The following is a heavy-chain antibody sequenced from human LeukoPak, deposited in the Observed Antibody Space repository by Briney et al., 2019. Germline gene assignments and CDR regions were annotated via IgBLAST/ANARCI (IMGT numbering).Heavy chain of an antibody. CDR1: GGTFSSYA. Sequence: GASVKVSCKASGGTFSSYAISWMRQAPGQGLEWMGGIIPIFGTANYSQKFQGRVTITADESTSTAYMELSSLRSEDTAVYYCASVYYYDTRATGTLDYWGQGTLVTVSS. V-gene: IGHV1-69*13. J-gene: IGHJ4*02. D-gene: IGHD3-22*01. CDR3: ASVYYYDTRATGTLDY. CDR2: IIPIFGTA.